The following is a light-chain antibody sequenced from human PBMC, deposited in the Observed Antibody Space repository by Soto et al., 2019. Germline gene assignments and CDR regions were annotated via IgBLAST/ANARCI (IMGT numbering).Light chain of an antibody. CDR1: QSISSW. CDR3: QQDNSYSEA. Sequence: DTQLTQSPSTLSASVGDRVTITCRASQSISSWLAWYQQKPGKAPKLLIYKASSLESGVSSRFSGSGSGTEFTLTISSLQPDDFATYYCQQDNSYSEAFGQGTKV. CDR2: KAS. J-gene: IGKJ1*01. V-gene: IGKV1-5*03.